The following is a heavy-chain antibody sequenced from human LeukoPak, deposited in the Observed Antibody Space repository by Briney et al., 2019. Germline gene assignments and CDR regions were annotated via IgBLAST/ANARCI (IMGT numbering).Heavy chain of an antibody. D-gene: IGHD4-23*01. CDR3: AKDKGNYYFDY. J-gene: IGHJ4*02. V-gene: IGHV3-30*02. Sequence: GGSLRLSCAASGITFSASGMHWVRQTPGKGLEWVAYIRSDGHDKYYADSVKGRFTISRDDSKNTVYVQMNGLRAEDTAIYYYAKDKGNYYFDYWGQGTLVTVSS. CDR1: GITFSASG. CDR2: IRSDGHDK.